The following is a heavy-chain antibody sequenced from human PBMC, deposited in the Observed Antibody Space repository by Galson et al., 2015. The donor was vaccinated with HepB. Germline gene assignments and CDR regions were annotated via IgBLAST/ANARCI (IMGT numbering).Heavy chain of an antibody. CDR1: GFTFSSYA. J-gene: IGHJ4*02. CDR2: ISGSGGST. D-gene: IGHD6-19*01. Sequence: SLRLSCAASGFTFSSYAMSWVRQAPGKGLEWVSAISGSGGSTYYADSVKGRFTISRDNSKNTLYLQMNSLRAEDTAVYYCAKAYYMGWSGWNYDYWGQGTLVTVSS. CDR3: AKAYYMGWSGWNYDY. V-gene: IGHV3-23*01.